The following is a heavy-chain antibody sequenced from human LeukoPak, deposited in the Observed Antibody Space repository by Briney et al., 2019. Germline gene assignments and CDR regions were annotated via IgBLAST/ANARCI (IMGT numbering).Heavy chain of an antibody. V-gene: IGHV4-59*12. CDR1: GGSISSYY. CDR3: ARETSLHIFDS. CDR2: IYYSGST. D-gene: IGHD2-21*01. Sequence: SETLSLTCTVSGGSISSYYWSWIRQPPGKGLEWIGYIYYSGSTNYNPSLKSRVTISVDTSKSQFSLKLISVTAADTAMYYCARETSLHIFDSWGQGTLVTVSS. J-gene: IGHJ4*02.